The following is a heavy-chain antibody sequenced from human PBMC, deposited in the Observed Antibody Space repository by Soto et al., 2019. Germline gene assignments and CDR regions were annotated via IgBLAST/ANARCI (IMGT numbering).Heavy chain of an antibody. CDR1: GFTFRDYY. CDR2: ISSSGSRI. Sequence: GGSLRLSWSAAGFTFRDYYMSWIRQAPGKGLEWVSYISSSGSRIHYADSVKGRFTISRDNAKNSLYLQMNSLRAEDTAIYYCARDQTFIVVADYCGPGTVVTLSS. V-gene: IGHV3-11*01. D-gene: IGHD2-15*01. J-gene: IGHJ4*02. CDR3: ARDQTFIVVADY.